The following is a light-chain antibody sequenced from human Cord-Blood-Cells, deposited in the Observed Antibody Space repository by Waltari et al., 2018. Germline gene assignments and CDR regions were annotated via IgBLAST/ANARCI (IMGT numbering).Light chain of an antibody. V-gene: IGLV2-14*01. CDR1: SSEVGGYNY. CDR2: DDS. J-gene: IGLJ2*01. CDR3: SSYTSGSTVV. Sequence: QSALTQPASVSGSPGQSITISCTGTSSEVGGYNYVSWYPQHTGKAPKLMIYDDSNRRARVSSRFAGSRCGNTSPLTISGLQAEDEADYYCSSYTSGSTVVFGGGTKLTVL.